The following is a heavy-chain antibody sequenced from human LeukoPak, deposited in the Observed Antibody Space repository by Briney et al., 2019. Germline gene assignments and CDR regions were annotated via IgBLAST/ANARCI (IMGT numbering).Heavy chain of an antibody. CDR1: GFTSRSYA. J-gene: IGHJ4*02. Sequence: GGSLRLSCSASGFTSRSYAMHWVRQAPGKGLEYVSAISGNGDSTYYADSVKGTFTISRDNSKNTLYLQMSSLRAEDTAVYYCVKGGTAAADNYFDYWGQGTLVTVSS. CDR2: ISGNGDST. V-gene: IGHV3-64D*06. CDR3: VKGGTAAADNYFDY. D-gene: IGHD6-13*01.